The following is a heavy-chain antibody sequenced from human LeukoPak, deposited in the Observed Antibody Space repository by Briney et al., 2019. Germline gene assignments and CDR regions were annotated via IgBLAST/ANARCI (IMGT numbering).Heavy chain of an antibody. V-gene: IGHV1-2*02. Sequence: GASVKVSCKASGYSFTGHYIHWVRQAPGQGLEWMGWISPNSGDATYAQNFQGRVTMTRDTSITTAYMVLSRLRSDDTAVYYCAGTYYYGSGYHMDVWGKGTTVTISS. D-gene: IGHD3-10*01. CDR1: GYSFTGHY. CDR2: ISPNSGDA. CDR3: AGTYYYGSGYHMDV. J-gene: IGHJ6*03.